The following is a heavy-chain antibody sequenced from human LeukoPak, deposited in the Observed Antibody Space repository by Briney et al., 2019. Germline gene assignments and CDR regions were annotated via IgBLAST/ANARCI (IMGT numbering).Heavy chain of an antibody. J-gene: IGHJ3*02. D-gene: IGHD2-15*01. Sequence: PGGSLRLSCVASGFTFSTFWMTWVRQAPGKVLEWVANIKQDGTEKYYVDSVKGRFIISRDSAKNSLYVQMDSLRAEDTAVYYCAKGWSFDIRGQGTMVTVTS. CDR1: GFTFSTFW. CDR3: AKGWSFDI. CDR2: IKQDGTEK. V-gene: IGHV3-7*01.